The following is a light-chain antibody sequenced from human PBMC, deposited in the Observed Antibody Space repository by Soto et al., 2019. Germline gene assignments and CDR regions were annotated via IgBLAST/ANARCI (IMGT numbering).Light chain of an antibody. CDR3: QQYGSSIT. V-gene: IGKV3-20*01. J-gene: IGKJ5*01. Sequence: EIVLTQSPGTLSLSPGERATLSCRATHSVSSTYLAWYQHKPGQAPRLLIYGASNRASGIPDRFSGSGSATDFTLTISRLEPEDFAVYYCQQYGSSITFGQGTRLEIK. CDR2: GAS. CDR1: HSVSSTY.